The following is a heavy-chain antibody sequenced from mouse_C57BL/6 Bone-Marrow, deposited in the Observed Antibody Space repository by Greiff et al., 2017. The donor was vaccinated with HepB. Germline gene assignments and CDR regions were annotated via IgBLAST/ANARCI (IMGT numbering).Heavy chain of an antibody. CDR2: IDPSDSYT. CDR3: ARENDGYDGAAWFAY. Sequence: QVQLQQPGAELVMPGASVKLSCKASGYTFTSYWMHWVKQRPGQGLEWIGEIDPSDSYTNYNQKFKGKSTLTVDKSSSTAYMQLSSLTSEDSAVYYCARENDGYDGAAWFAYWGQGTLVTVSA. D-gene: IGHD2-2*01. V-gene: IGHV1-69*01. J-gene: IGHJ3*01. CDR1: GYTFTSYW.